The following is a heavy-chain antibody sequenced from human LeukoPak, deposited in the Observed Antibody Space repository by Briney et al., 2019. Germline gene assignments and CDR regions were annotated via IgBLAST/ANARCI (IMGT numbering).Heavy chain of an antibody. CDR2: ISGSGGST. CDR3: AKDKQWLNYFDY. J-gene: IGHJ4*02. D-gene: IGHD6-19*01. Sequence: GGSLRLSCAASGFTFSSYAMSWVRQAPGKGLEWVSAISGSGGSTYYADSVKGRFTISRDNSKNTLYLRMNSLRAEDTAVYYCAKDKQWLNYFDYWGQGTLVTVSS. V-gene: IGHV3-23*01. CDR1: GFTFSSYA.